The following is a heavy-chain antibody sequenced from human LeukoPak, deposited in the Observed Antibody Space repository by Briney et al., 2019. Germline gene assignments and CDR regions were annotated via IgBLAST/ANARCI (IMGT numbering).Heavy chain of an antibody. V-gene: IGHV3-23*01. CDR3: AGRVTGYSSGYVY. CDR1: GFTFSNYA. CDR2: ISGSAHKI. J-gene: IGHJ4*02. Sequence: GGPLRLSCVAFGFTFSNYAMSWVRQAPEKGLDWVSVISGSAHKIRYADSVKGRFTISRDNSENTVYLQMNNLRAEDTALYYCAGRVTGYSSGYVYWGQGTLVTVSS. D-gene: IGHD5-18*01.